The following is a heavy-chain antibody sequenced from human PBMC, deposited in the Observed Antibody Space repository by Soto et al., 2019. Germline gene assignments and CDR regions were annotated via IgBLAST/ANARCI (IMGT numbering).Heavy chain of an antibody. CDR1: GFTFSSYS. V-gene: IGHV3-48*01. Sequence: EVQLVESGGGLVQPGGSLRLSCAASGFTFSSYSMNWVRQAPGKGLEWVSYISSSSSTIYYADSVKGRFTISRDNAKNSLYLQMNSLRAEDTALYYCARDYGIPIFGVVTENWFDPWGQGTLVTVSS. CDR3: ARDYGIPIFGVVTENWFDP. D-gene: IGHD3-3*01. CDR2: ISSSSSTI. J-gene: IGHJ5*02.